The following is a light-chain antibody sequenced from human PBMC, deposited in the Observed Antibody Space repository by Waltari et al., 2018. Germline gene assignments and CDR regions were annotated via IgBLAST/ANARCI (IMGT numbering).Light chain of an antibody. J-gene: IGLJ3*02. Sequence: QLVLTQSPSASASLGASVKLTCTLSSGHSSNIVAWLQQQPEKGPGYSMKVTSDGSHTKGDEIPFRFSGSSSGAERYLTISSLQSEDEADYYCQTGGHGTWVFGGGTKLTVL. V-gene: IGLV4-69*01. CDR3: QTGGHGTWV. CDR2: VTSDGSH. CDR1: SGHSSNI.